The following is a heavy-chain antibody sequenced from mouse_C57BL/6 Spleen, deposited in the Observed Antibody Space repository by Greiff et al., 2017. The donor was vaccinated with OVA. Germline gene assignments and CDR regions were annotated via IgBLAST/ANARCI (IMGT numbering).Heavy chain of an antibody. CDR2: IDPSDSYT. CDR3: ALSTMITTSYFDY. V-gene: IGHV1-69*01. D-gene: IGHD2-4*01. J-gene: IGHJ2*01. CDR1: GYTFTSYW. Sequence: QLQQPGAELVMPGASVKLSCKASGYTFTSYWMHWVKQRPGQGLEWIGEIDPSDSYTNYNQKFKGKSTLTVDKSSSTAYMQLSSLTSEDSAVYYCALSTMITTSYFDYWGQGTTLTVSS.